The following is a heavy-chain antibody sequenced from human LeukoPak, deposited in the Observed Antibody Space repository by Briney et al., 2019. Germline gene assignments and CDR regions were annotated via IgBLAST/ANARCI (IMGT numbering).Heavy chain of an antibody. J-gene: IGHJ4*02. CDR3: ARIYCSSTSCYIDY. D-gene: IGHD2-2*02. CDR2: IYYSGST. CDR1: GGSISSGGYY. Sequence: SQTLSLTCTVSGGSISSGGYYWSWIRQHPGKGLEWIGYIYYSGSTYYNPSLKSRVTISVDTFKNQFSLKLSSVTAADTAVYYCARIYCSSTSCYIDYWGQGTLVTVSS. V-gene: IGHV4-31*03.